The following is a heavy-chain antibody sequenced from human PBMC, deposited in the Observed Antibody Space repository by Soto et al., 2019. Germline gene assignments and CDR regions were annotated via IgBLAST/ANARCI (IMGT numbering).Heavy chain of an antibody. CDR3: ARTHTATDSTWSYYYYGMDV. CDR2: IWYDGSNK. V-gene: IGHV3-33*01. CDR1: GFTFSSYG. Sequence: GGSLRLSCAASGFTFSSYGMHWVRQAPGKGLEWVAVIWYDGSNKYYADSVKGRFTISRDNSKNTLYLQMNSLRAEDTAVYYCARTHTATDSTWSYYYYGMDVWGQGTTVTVSS. D-gene: IGHD5-18*01. J-gene: IGHJ6*02.